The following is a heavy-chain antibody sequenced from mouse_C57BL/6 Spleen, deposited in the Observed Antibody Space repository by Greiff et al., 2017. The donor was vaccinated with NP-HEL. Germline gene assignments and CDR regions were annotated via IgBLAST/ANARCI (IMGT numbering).Heavy chain of an antibody. V-gene: IGHV1-52*01. D-gene: IGHD2-10*02. Sequence: VQLQQPGAELVRPGSSVKLSCKASGYTFTSYWMHWVKQRPIQGLEWIGNIDPSDSDTHYNQKFKDKATLTVDKSSSTAYMQLSSLTSEDSAVYYGARSAYGKALDWYLDVWGTGTTVTVSS. CDR3: ARSAYGKALDWYLDV. CDR1: GYTFTSYW. J-gene: IGHJ1*03. CDR2: IDPSDSDT.